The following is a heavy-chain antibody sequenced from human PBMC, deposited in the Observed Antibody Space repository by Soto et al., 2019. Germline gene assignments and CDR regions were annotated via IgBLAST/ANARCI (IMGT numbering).Heavy chain of an antibody. V-gene: IGHV4-59*01. J-gene: IGHJ6*02. CDR3: ARDKAYYYGMDV. CDR1: GGSISSYY. Sequence: PSETLSLTCTVSGGSISSYYWSWIRQPPGKGLEWIGYIYYSGSTNYNPSLKSRVTISVDTSENQFSLKLSSVTAADTAVYYCARDKAYYYGMDVWGQGTTVTVSS. CDR2: IYYSGST.